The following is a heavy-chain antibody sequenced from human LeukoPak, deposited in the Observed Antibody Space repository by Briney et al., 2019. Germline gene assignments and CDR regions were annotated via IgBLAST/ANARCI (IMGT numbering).Heavy chain of an antibody. CDR1: GDSVSNNSAA. CDR3: AREDRRTLNHDY. V-gene: IGHV6-1*01. CDR2: TYYRSKWYN. J-gene: IGHJ4*02. Sequence: QTLSLTCAISGDSVSNNSAAWNWIRQSPSRGLEWRGRTYYRSKWYNDYAVTVKSLITINPDTSKKQFSLQLNSVTPEDTAVYYCAREDRRTLNHDYWGQGTLVTVSS.